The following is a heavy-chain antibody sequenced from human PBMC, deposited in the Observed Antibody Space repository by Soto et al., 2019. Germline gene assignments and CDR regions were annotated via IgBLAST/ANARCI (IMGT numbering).Heavy chain of an antibody. V-gene: IGHV3-15*01. J-gene: IGHJ3*02. CDR3: TTASGYCSGGSCYDAFDI. CDR1: GFTFSNAW. CDR2: IKSKTDGGTT. Sequence: TGGSLRLSCAASGFTFSNAWMSWVRQAPGKGLEWVGRIKSKTDGGTTDYAAPVKGRFTISRDDSKNTLDLQMNSLKTEDTAVYYCTTASGYCSGGSCYDAFDIWGQGTMVTVSS. D-gene: IGHD2-15*01.